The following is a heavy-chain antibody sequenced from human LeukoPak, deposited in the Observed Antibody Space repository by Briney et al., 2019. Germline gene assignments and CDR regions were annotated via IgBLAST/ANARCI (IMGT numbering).Heavy chain of an antibody. CDR3: TTGAGGSDDAFDI. CDR1: GFTFSNAW. V-gene: IGHV3-15*01. J-gene: IGHJ3*02. D-gene: IGHD3-10*01. CDR2: VKSKTDGGTT. Sequence: PGGSLRLSCAASGFTFSNAWMSWVRQAPGKGLEWVGHVKSKTDGGTTDYDAPVKGRFTISRDDSKNTLYLQMNSLKTEDTAVYYCTTGAGGSDDAFDIWGQGTMVTVSS.